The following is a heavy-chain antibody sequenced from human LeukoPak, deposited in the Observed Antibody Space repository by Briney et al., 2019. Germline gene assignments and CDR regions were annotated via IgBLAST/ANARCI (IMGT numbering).Heavy chain of an antibody. J-gene: IGHJ3*02. CDR2: ISWNSGSR. Sequence: GGTLSPSRAVSGVTPCDFATQSGRDAPGGGVGGGSGISWNSGSRGYADSLKGRLTISTDNAKNSLYPQMNSLRAEDTALYYCAKDYYSSSLGAFDIWGQGTMVTVSS. V-gene: IGHV3-9*02. CDR3: AKDYYSSSLGAFDI. CDR1: GVTPCDFA. D-gene: IGHD6-13*01.